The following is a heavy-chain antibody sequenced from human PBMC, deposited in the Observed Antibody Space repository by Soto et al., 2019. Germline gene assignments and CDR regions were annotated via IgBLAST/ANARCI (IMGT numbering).Heavy chain of an antibody. J-gene: IGHJ5*02. CDR3: APLEGWFDP. Sequence: DVQLVESGGGLVQPGRSLRLSCAASGFTFHDYAMHWVRQAPGKGLEWVSRISWNSGSIGYADSVKGRFTISRDNAKKYLYLQMNSLRTEDTALYYCAPLEGWFDPWGQGTLVTVSS. CDR1: GFTFHDYA. CDR2: ISWNSGSI. V-gene: IGHV3-9*01.